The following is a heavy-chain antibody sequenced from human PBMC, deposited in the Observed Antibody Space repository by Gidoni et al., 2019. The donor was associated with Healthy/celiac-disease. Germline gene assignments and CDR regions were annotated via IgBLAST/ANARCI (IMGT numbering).Heavy chain of an antibody. CDR3: ARDWGCSGSPPSYFDY. Sequence: QVQLQESGPGLLKPSETLSLTCTVSGGSITSYYWSWIRQPAGKGLEWIGRIYTSGSTNYNPPLKSRVTMSVDTSKNQFSLKLSSVTAAETAVYYCARDWGCSGSPPSYFDYWGQGTLVTVAS. D-gene: IGHD2-8*02. J-gene: IGHJ4*02. CDR2: IYTSGST. CDR1: GGSITSYY. V-gene: IGHV4-4*07.